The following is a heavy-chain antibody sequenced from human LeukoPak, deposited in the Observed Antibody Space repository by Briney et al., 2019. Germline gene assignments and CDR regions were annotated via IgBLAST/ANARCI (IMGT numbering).Heavy chain of an antibody. CDR2: VRYDGSNK. D-gene: IGHD3-3*01. CDR3: AKDRGPTNFGVGLDY. Sequence: PGGSLRLSCAASGFTFSSYGMHWVRQAPGKGLEWVAFVRYDGSNKYYADSVKGRFTISRDNSKNTLYLQMNSLRAEDTAVYYCAKDRGPTNFGVGLDYWGQGTLVIVSS. CDR1: GFTFSSYG. V-gene: IGHV3-30*02. J-gene: IGHJ4*02.